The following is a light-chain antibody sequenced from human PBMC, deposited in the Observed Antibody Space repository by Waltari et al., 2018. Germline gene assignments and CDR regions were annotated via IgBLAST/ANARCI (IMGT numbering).Light chain of an antibody. V-gene: IGKV3-20*01. CDR3: QQYGSSVMYT. Sequence: VLTQSPDTLSLSPGERATLSCRASQSLTKRYLAWDQQKPGQPPRLLIYGASSRAAGIPDRCSGSGSGTDFTLTISRLEPEDFAVYYCQQYGSSVMYTFGQGTKLEIK. J-gene: IGKJ2*01. CDR2: GAS. CDR1: QSLTKRY.